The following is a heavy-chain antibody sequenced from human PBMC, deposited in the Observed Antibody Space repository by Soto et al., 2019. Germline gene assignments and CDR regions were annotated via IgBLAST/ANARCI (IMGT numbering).Heavy chain of an antibody. Sequence: HPGGSLRLSCAASGFALSGYWMTWFRQAPGKGLEWVASIREDGGEIHYVDSVRGRFTISRDNAKDSVCLEMNSLRAEDTAVYYCATYRSVLPMDVWGKGTTVTVSS. CDR1: GFALSGYW. D-gene: IGHD4-4*01. V-gene: IGHV3-7*01. CDR3: ATYRSVLPMDV. CDR2: IREDGGEI. J-gene: IGHJ6*03.